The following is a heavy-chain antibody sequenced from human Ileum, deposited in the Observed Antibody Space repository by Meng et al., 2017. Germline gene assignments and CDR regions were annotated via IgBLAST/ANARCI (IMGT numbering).Heavy chain of an antibody. CDR2: INHSGST. CDR3: ARTSGWFYY. V-gene: IGHV4-34*01. J-gene: IGHJ4*02. CDR1: GGSFSGYY. D-gene: IGHD6-19*01. Sequence: QVPVTQWGPGLLKPSETLSLTCAVYGGSFSGYYWSWIRQPPGKGLEWIGEINHSGSTNYNPSLKSRVTISVDTSKNQFSLKLSSVTAADTAVYYCARTSGWFYYWGQGTLVTVSS.